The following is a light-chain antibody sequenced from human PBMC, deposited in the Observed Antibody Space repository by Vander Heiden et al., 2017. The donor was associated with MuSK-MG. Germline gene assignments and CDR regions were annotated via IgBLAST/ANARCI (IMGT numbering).Light chain of an antibody. CDR1: NSDIGGFNY. CDR3: TTYSSSSTLYV. Sequence: QSALPHPASVSGSPGQSTPIPCPGPNSDIGGFNYVAWNQQYPGKAPKLIIYDVNKRPSAVSSRFSCSKSGNTAALTISGLQAEDEADYFCTTYSSSSTLYVFGTGTRVTVL. CDR2: DVN. J-gene: IGLJ1*01. V-gene: IGLV2-14*03.